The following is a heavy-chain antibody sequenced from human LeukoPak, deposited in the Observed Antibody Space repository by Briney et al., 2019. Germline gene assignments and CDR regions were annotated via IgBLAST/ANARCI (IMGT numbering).Heavy chain of an antibody. J-gene: IGHJ4*02. D-gene: IGHD6-19*01. CDR2: IRGTGTTT. V-gene: IGHV3-23*01. CDR1: GFTFSYHA. CDR3: AKVSWLGTLPSYHFDS. Sequence: GALRLSCAASGFTFSYHAMSWVRQAPGKGLEWVSAIRGTGTTTFYAASVKGRFTISRDNSKNTADLQMNSLRAEDTAVYYCAKVSWLGTLPSYHFDSWGQGTQVTVSS.